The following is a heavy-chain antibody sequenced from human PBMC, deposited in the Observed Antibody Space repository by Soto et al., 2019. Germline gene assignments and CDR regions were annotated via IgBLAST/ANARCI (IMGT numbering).Heavy chain of an antibody. CDR1: GDSVSSNSAA. D-gene: IGHD4-4*01. CDR3: ARAATVTTRGGADYYYYYMDV. CDR2: TYYRSKWYN. Sequence: SQTLSLTCAISGDSVSSNSAAWNWIRQSPSRGLEWLGRTYYRSKWYNDYAVSVKSRITINPDTSKNQFSLQLNSVTPEDTAVYYCARAATVTTRGGADYYYYYMDVWGNGTTVSVSS. J-gene: IGHJ6*03. V-gene: IGHV6-1*01.